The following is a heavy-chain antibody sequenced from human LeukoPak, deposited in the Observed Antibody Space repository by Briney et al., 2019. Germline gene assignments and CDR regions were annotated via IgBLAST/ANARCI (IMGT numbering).Heavy chain of an antibody. J-gene: IGHJ3*02. Sequence: PGGSLRLSCATSGLTFSNAWMSWVRQAPGKGLEWVGRIKSKTDGGTTDYAAPVKGRFTISRDDSKNTLYLQMNSLKTEDTAVYYCTTDQLLGYCSSTSCHEVAFDIWGQGTMVTVSS. CDR1: GLTFSNAW. V-gene: IGHV3-15*01. D-gene: IGHD2-2*01. CDR3: TTDQLLGYCSSTSCHEVAFDI. CDR2: IKSKTDGGTT.